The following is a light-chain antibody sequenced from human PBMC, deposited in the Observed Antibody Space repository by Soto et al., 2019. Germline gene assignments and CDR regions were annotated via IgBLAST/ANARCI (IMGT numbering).Light chain of an antibody. V-gene: IGKV3-15*01. CDR2: GAS. CDR3: QHYNNWPFT. CDR1: QSIGSS. J-gene: IGKJ3*01. Sequence: ETVMTQSPATLSVSPGERATLSCRASQSIGSSLAWYQQKPGQAPRLLTYGASTRATGIPARFSGSGSGTEFTLTISSLQSEDFAIYYCQHYNNWPFTFGPGTKVDIK.